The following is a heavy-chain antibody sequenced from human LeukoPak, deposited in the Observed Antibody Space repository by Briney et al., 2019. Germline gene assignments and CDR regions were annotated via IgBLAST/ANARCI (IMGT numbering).Heavy chain of an antibody. V-gene: IGHV3-13*01. CDR1: GFTFSRYD. J-gene: IGHJ4*02. CDR3: ARHYMTTGDRIDD. Sequence: GGSLRLSCAASGFTFSRYDMHWVRQATGKGLEWVSVIGTAGDTYYPGSVKGRFTISRENAKNSLYLQMNSLRAGDTAVYFCARHYMTTGDRIDDWGQGTLVTVSS. D-gene: IGHD4-17*01. CDR2: IGTAGDT.